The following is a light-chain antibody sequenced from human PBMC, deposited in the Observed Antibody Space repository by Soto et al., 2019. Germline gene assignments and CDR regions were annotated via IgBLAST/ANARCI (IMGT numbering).Light chain of an antibody. CDR1: QSVSSSY. Sequence: EIVLTQSPGTLSLSPGERATLSCRASQSVSSSYLAWYQQKPGQAPRLLIYGASGRATGIPDRFSGNGSGTDFTLTISRLEPEDFAVYYCQQSGSSPPYTFGQGTKLEIK. V-gene: IGKV3-20*01. CDR3: QQSGSSPPYT. J-gene: IGKJ2*01. CDR2: GAS.